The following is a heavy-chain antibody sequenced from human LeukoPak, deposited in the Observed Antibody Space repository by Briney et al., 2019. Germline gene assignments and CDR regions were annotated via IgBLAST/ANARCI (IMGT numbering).Heavy chain of an antibody. V-gene: IGHV3-23*01. CDR1: GFTFGNYV. D-gene: IGHD2-2*01. CDR3: ALGLRYCSSTSCYPYAFDI. J-gene: IGHJ3*02. Sequence: GGSLRLSCAASGFTFGNYVMSWVRQAPGKGLEWVSTISGSGGSTYYADSVKGRFTISRDNSKNTLYLQVNSLRAEDTAVYYCALGLRYCSSTSCYPYAFDIWGQGTVVTVSS. CDR2: ISGSGGST.